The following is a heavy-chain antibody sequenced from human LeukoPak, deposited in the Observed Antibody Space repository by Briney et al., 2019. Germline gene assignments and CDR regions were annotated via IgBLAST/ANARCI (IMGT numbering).Heavy chain of an antibody. D-gene: IGHD3-10*01. CDR2: ISGSGSST. V-gene: IGHV3-23*01. CDR3: AKNGGINYYYYMDV. CDR1: GFTFSSYA. J-gene: IGHJ6*03. Sequence: GGSLRLSCAASGFTFSSYAMSWVRQAPGKGLEWVSSISGSGSSTDYAESVKGRFTISRDNSKITLYLEMNSLRDEDTAVYYCAKNGGINYYYYMDVWGEGTTVTVSS.